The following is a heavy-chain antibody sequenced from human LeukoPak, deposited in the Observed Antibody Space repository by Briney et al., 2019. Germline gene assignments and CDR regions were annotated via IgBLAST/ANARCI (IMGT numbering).Heavy chain of an antibody. CDR3: ARDYPYYYDSSGYIDY. J-gene: IGHJ4*02. Sequence: GGSLRLSCAASGFTFSSYSMNWVRQAPGKGLEWVSSISSSSSYIYYADSVKGRFTISRDNAKNSLYLQMNSLRAEDTAVYYCARDYPYYYDSSGYIDYWGQGTLVTVSS. D-gene: IGHD3-22*01. V-gene: IGHV3-21*01. CDR1: GFTFSSYS. CDR2: ISSSSSYI.